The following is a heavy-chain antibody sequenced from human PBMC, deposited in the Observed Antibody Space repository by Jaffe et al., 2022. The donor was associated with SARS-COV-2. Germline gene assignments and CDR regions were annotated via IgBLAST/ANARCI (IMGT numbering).Heavy chain of an antibody. J-gene: IGHJ5*02. CDR3: VRGMAGGWQWLDP. CDR1: GYSFRDYW. D-gene: IGHD6-19*01. CDR2: MYPGDSET. Sequence: EVQLVQSGAEMKEPGESLKISCKASGYSFRDYWIGWVRQTPGKGLEWMGIMYPGDSETRYSPSLEGQVTISADWSITTAYLQWSSLRASDTAVYYCVRGMAGGWQWLDPWGQGTLVTVSS. V-gene: IGHV5-51*01.